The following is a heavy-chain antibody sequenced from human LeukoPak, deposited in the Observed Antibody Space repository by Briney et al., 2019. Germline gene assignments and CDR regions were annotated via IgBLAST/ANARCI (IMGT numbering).Heavy chain of an antibody. CDR3: ARARRTYYFDY. J-gene: IGHJ4*02. CDR2: IKQDGSEK. V-gene: IGHV3-7*01. CDR1: GFTFSSYE. D-gene: IGHD1-14*01. Sequence: PGGSLRLSCAASGFTFSSYEMNWVRQAPGKGLEWVANIKQDGSEKYYVDSVKGRFTISRDNAKNSLYLQMNSLRAEDTAVYYCARARRTYYFDYWGQGTLVTVSS.